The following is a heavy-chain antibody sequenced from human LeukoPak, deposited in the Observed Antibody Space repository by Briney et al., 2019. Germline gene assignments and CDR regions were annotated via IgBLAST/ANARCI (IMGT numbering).Heavy chain of an antibody. CDR2: INHSGST. D-gene: IGHD6-13*01. CDR3: ARGSSSWYVAYYYYYMDV. Sequence: SETLSLTCAVYGGSFSGYYWSWIRQPPGKGLECIGEINHSGSTNYNPSLKSRVTISVDTSKNQFSLKLSSVTAADTAVYYCARGSSSWYVAYYYYYMDVWGKGTTVTVSS. V-gene: IGHV4-34*01. CDR1: GGSFSGYY. J-gene: IGHJ6*03.